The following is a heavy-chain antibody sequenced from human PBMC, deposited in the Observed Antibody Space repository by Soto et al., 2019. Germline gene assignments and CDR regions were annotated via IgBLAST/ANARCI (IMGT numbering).Heavy chain of an antibody. J-gene: IGHJ6*02. CDR2: VNPSGGGT. CDR1: GYTFANYY. CDR3: ARDLKPSVGYRTGFGVFYGMDV. V-gene: IGHV1-46*01. D-gene: IGHD3-9*01. Sequence: ASVKVSCKASGYTFANYYIHWVRQAPGQGLEWMGVVNPSGGGTRYAPNFQGRVTMTRDASTGTVYMDLSSLKSEDTAVYYCARDLKPSVGYRTGFGVFYGMDVWGQGTTVTVSS.